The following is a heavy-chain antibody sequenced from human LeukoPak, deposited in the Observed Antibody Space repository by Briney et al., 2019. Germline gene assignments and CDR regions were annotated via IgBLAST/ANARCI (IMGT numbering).Heavy chain of an antibody. V-gene: IGHV3-30*02. CDR1: RFTFSRYG. J-gene: IGHJ4*02. Sequence: GGSLRLSCAASRFTFSRYGMHWVRQTPGKGLEWVAFIRHDGSYQQCPDSVKGRFTVSRDNSKDTVYLQMNSLRTEDTAVYYCAKNRDTSDFPRDFDSWGQGTLVTVSS. CDR3: AKNRDTSDFPRDFDS. CDR2: IRHDGSYQ. D-gene: IGHD3-22*01.